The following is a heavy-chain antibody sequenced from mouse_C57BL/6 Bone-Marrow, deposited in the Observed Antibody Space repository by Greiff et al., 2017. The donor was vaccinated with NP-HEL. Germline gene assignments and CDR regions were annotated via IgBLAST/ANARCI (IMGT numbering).Heavy chain of an antibody. Sequence: VQLQQPGAELVRPGTSVKLSCKASGYTFTSYWMHWVKQRPGQGLEWIGVIDPSDSYTNYNQKFKGKATLTVDTSSSTAYMQLSSLTSEDSAVYYCAAPLITTVVATRWYFDVWGTGTTVTVSS. CDR1: GYTFTSYW. V-gene: IGHV1-59*01. J-gene: IGHJ1*03. CDR2: IDPSDSYT. CDR3: AAPLITTVVATRWYFDV. D-gene: IGHD1-1*01.